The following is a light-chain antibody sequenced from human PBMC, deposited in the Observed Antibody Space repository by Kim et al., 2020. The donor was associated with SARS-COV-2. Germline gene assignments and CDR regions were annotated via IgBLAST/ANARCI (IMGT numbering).Light chain of an antibody. Sequence: SYELTQPPSVSVSPGQTASVTCSGDKLGNKYVSWYQQRPGQSPLLVIYQDNKRPSQIPARFSGSNSGNTATLTISGTQAMDEGDYYCQAWASDSAIFGTGTKVTVL. V-gene: IGLV3-1*01. CDR3: QAWASDSAI. J-gene: IGLJ1*01. CDR1: KLGNKY. CDR2: QDN.